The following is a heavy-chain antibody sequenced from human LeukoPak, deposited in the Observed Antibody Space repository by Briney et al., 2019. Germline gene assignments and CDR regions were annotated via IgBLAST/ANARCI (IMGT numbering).Heavy chain of an antibody. J-gene: IGHJ3*02. CDR2: IATSSDYI. V-gene: IGHV3-21*06. Sequence: GGSLTLSCAPSGFTFSTYSMNWARQAPGKGREWVSSIATSSDYIYDAGSLKGRFTISRDNAKNSLYLNMNSLRPDDTAVYYCARGRSITILRGVAISDGFDIWGQGTKVTVS. CDR1: GFTFSTYS. CDR3: ARGRSITILRGVAISDGFDI. D-gene: IGHD3-10*01.